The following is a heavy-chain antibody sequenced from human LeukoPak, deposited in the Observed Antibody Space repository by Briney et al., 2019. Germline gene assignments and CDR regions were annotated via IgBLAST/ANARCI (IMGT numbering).Heavy chain of an antibody. Sequence: SGPALVKPTQTLTLTCTFSGFSLSTSGMCVSWIRQPPGKALERLARIDWDDDKYYSTSLKTRLTISKDTSKNQVVLTMTNMDPVDTATYYCARGAVAGINYGMDVWGQGTTVTVSS. D-gene: IGHD6-19*01. J-gene: IGHJ6*02. CDR2: IDWDDDK. V-gene: IGHV2-70*11. CDR3: ARGAVAGINYGMDV. CDR1: GFSLSTSGMC.